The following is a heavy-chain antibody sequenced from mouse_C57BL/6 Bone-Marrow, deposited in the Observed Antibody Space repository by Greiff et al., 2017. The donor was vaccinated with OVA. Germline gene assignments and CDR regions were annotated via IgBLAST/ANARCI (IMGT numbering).Heavy chain of an antibody. CDR1: GFTFTSYW. J-gene: IGHJ1*03. D-gene: IGHD1-1*01. Sequence: QVQLQQPGAELVKPGASVKMSCKASGFTFTSYWITWVIQRPGQGLEWIGDFYPGSGSTNYNEKFKSKATLTVDTSSSTAYMQLSSLTSEDSAVYYCARWDYGSSYDWYFDVWGTGTTVTVSS. CDR3: ARWDYGSSYDWYFDV. CDR2: FYPGSGST. V-gene: IGHV1-55*01.